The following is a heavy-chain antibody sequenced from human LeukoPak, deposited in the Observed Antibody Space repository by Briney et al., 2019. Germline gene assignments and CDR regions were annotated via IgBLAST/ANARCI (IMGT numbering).Heavy chain of an antibody. V-gene: IGHV4-59*08. CDR2: IYDTGST. Sequence: SETLSLTCIVSGGSISSYFWSWIRQPPGKGLEWLGYIYDTGSTTYNPSLKSRVTISVDTSKNQFSLKLTSVTAADTAVCYCARTLSAAAFDIWGQGTMVTVSS. D-gene: IGHD6-25*01. CDR3: ARTLSAAAFDI. CDR1: GGSISSYF. J-gene: IGHJ3*02.